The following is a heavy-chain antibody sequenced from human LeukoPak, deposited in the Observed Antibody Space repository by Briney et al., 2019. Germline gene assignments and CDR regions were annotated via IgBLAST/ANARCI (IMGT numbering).Heavy chain of an antibody. J-gene: IGHJ4*02. CDR2: INSAGSST. D-gene: IGHD1-26*01. CDR3: ARATPGWWELQR. CDR1: GFTVSSDW. V-gene: IGHV3-74*01. Sequence: PGGSPRLSYAASGFTVSSDWMHWVRQAPGKGPAWVSRINSAGSSTSYADSVKGRFTISRDNAKNTLYLQMNSLRAEDTAVYYCARATPGWWELQRWGQGTLVTVSS.